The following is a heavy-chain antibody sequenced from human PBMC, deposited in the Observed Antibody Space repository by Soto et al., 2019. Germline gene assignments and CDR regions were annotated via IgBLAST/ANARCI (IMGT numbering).Heavy chain of an antibody. CDR2: IYSGGST. D-gene: IGHD6-6*01. CDR3: ARKSEYSSSSGGNYSDY. J-gene: IGHJ4*02. V-gene: IGHV3-53*04. Sequence: EVQLVESGGGLVQPGGSLRLSCAASGFTVSSNYMSWVRQAPGKGLEWVSVIYSGGSTYYADSVKGRFTISRHNSKNTLYLQMNSLRGEDTAVYYCARKSEYSSSSGGNYSDYRGQGTLVTVSS. CDR1: GFTVSSNY.